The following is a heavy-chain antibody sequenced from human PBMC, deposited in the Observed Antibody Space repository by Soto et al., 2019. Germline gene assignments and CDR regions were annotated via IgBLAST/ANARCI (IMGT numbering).Heavy chain of an antibody. CDR3: ARADGGYVAY. Sequence: SETLSLTCAVYGGSFSGYYWSWIRQPPGKGLEWIGEINHSGSTNYNPSLKSRVTISVDTSKNQFSLKLSSVTAADTAVYYCARADGGYVAYWGQGTLVTVSS. V-gene: IGHV4-34*01. CDR2: INHSGST. J-gene: IGHJ4*02. D-gene: IGHD2-15*01. CDR1: GGSFSGYY.